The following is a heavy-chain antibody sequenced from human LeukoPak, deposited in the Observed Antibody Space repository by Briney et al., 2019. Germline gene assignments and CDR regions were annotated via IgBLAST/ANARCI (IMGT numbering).Heavy chain of an antibody. CDR3: AREKGILELIY. Sequence: GGSLRLSCAASGFTVSDNYMSWVRQAPGKGLEWVSVIYSGSNTYYADSVKGRFTISRDNSKNTLYLQMNSLRAEDTAVYYCAREKGILELIYWGQGTLVTV. D-gene: IGHD3-10*01. V-gene: IGHV3-66*01. CDR2: IYSGSNT. CDR1: GFTVSDNY. J-gene: IGHJ4*02.